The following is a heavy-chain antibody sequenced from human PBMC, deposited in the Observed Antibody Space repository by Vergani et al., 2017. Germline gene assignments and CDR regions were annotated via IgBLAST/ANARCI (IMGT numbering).Heavy chain of an antibody. D-gene: IGHD2-2*01. CDR3: ARSRPYCTSDSCAAI. Sequence: QVQLQESGPGLVQPSETLSLTCSVSGDSMNTYYWTWIRQPPGKGLEWIGYIYDSGDTKYNPSLKSRVTISVDTYKSQFSLKLNSVTVADTAVYYYARSRPYCTSDSCAAIWGQGTLVTVAS. V-gene: IGHV4-59*08. J-gene: IGHJ4*02. CDR1: GDSMNTYY. CDR2: IYDSGDT.